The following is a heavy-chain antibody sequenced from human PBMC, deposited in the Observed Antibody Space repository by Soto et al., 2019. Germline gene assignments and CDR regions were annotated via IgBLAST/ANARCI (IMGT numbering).Heavy chain of an antibody. V-gene: IGHV5-51*01. CDR1: GCTFASYL. D-gene: IGHD6-25*01. CDR2: IYPGDSET. Sequence: LKLSGKGCGCTFASYLSACVRQVPGRGLEWMGIIYPGDSETIYSSSFRGHVTISADKSLNTAYLQWDSLTASDSAIYYCARGFTGSAGRFDPRGHGTVVTVSS. J-gene: IGHJ5*02. CDR3: ARGFTGSAGRFDP.